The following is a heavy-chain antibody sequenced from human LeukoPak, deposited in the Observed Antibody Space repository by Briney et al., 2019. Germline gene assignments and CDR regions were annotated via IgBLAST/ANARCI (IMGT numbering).Heavy chain of an antibody. V-gene: IGHV4-61*02. J-gene: IGHJ6*03. CDR1: GGSITSGTYF. Sequence: SQTLSLTCTVSGGSITSGTYFWTWFRQSAGNGLEWIGRIYTGEVTNYNTSLKSRLSISLDTSKNQFSLKLTSLTAADTAIYYCARATASNYHFYMDVWGKGTTVSAS. D-gene: IGHD1-14*01. CDR2: IYTGEVT. CDR3: ARATASNYHFYMDV.